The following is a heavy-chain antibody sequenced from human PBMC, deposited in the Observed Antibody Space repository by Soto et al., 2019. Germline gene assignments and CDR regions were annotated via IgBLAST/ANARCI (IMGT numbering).Heavy chain of an antibody. CDR1: GGSISSYY. CDR2: IYYSGST. CDR3: ARPHGGSSGWDNWFDP. V-gene: IGHV4-59*01. J-gene: IGHJ5*02. Sequence: QVQLQESGPGLVKPSETLSLTCTVSGGSISSYYWSWIRQPPGKGLEWIGYIYYSGSTNYNPSLQSRVTISVDTSKNQFSLQLSSVTAADTAVYYCARPHGGSSGWDNWFDPWGQGTLVTVSS. D-gene: IGHD6-25*01.